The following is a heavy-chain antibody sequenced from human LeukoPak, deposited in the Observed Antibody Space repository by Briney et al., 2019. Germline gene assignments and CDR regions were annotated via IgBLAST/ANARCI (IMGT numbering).Heavy chain of an antibody. J-gene: IGHJ5*02. V-gene: IGHV4-30-4*08. CDR3: ARVIVVVPAANVGGWFDP. CDR1: GGSISSGDYY. D-gene: IGHD2-2*01. CDR2: IYYSGST. Sequence: SETLSLTCTVSGGSISSGDYYWSWIRQPPGKGLEWIGYIYYSGSTYYNPSLKSRVTISVDTSKTQFSLKLSSVTAADTAVYYCARVIVVVPAANVGGWFDPWGQGTLVTVSS.